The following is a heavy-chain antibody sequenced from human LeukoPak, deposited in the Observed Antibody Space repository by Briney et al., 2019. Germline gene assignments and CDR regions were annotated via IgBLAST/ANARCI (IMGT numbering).Heavy chain of an antibody. J-gene: IGHJ4*02. V-gene: IGHV1-69*13. CDR2: IIPIFGTA. Sequence: SVKVSCKAPGGTFSSYGISWVRQAPGQGLEWMGGIIPIFGTANYAQKFQGRVTITADESTSTAYMELSSLRSEDTAVYYCARVACSGGSCFPYYFDYWGQGTLVTVSS. D-gene: IGHD2-15*01. CDR1: GGTFSSYG. CDR3: ARVACSGGSCFPYYFDY.